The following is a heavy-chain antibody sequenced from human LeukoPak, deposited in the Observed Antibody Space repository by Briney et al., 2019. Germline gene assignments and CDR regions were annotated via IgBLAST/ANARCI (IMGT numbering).Heavy chain of an antibody. CDR1: GFNFSFYI. V-gene: IGHV3-48*01. CDR2: ISSDAKTE. Sequence: GGSLRLSCAASGFNFSFYIMNGVRQAPGKGLEWISYISSDAKTEDYADSVKGRFTISRDNAKNSLYLQISIRSADDTAVYYCARVGSTYGPPNSWGQGTLVTVSS. D-gene: IGHD1-26*01. CDR3: ARVGSTYGPPNS. J-gene: IGHJ4*02.